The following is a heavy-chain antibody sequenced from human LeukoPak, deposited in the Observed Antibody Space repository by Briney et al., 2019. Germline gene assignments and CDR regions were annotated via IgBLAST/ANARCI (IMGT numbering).Heavy chain of an antibody. CDR3: AGGGFGEAYYYYYYMDV. D-gene: IGHD3-10*01. J-gene: IGHJ6*03. CDR2: IRYDGSNK. CDR1: GFTFGSYG. Sequence: GGSLRLSCAASGFTFGSYGMHWVRQAPGKGLEWVAFIRYDGSNKYYADSVKGRFTISRDNSKNTLFLQMNSLRAEDTAVYYCAGGGFGEAYYYYYYMDVWGKGTTVTVSS. V-gene: IGHV3-30*02.